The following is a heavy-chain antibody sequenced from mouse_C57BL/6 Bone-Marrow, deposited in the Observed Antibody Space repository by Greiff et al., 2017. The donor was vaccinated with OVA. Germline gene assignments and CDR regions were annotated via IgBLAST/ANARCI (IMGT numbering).Heavy chain of an antibody. CDR3: ARGEGQIPFAY. CDR1: GYTFTDYA. J-gene: IGHJ3*01. Sequence: QVQLQQSGPELVRPGVSVKISCKGSGYTFTDYAMHWVNQSHAKSLEWIGVISTYYGDASYNQKFKDQATMTVDKSSRTAYMELARLTSEDSAVYDGARGEGQIPFAYWGQGTRVTVSA. V-gene: IGHV1-67*01. D-gene: IGHD3-3*01. CDR2: ISTYYGDA.